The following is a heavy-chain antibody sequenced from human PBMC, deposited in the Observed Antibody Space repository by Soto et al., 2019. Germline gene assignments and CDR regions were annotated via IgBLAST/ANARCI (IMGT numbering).Heavy chain of an antibody. D-gene: IGHD2-15*01. CDR2: IIPIFGTA. Sequence: QVQLVQSGAEVKKPGSSVKVSCKASGGTFSSYAISWVRQAPGQGLEWMGGIIPIFGTANYAQKCQGSVTITADQSTRRAYMEVSSLRSEDTAVYYCARGEDCSGGSCYSNAFDIWGQGTMVTVSS. CDR1: GGTFSSYA. J-gene: IGHJ3*02. CDR3: ARGEDCSGGSCYSNAFDI. V-gene: IGHV1-69*01.